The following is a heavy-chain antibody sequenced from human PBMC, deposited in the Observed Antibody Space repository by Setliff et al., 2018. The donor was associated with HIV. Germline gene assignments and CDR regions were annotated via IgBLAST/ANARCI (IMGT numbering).Heavy chain of an antibody. CDR1: GGSSSTYA. CDR3: AGPRGDEAFDI. V-gene: IGHV1-69*10. Sequence: AVKVSCKASGGSSSTYAINWVRQAPGQGLEWMGQIMPIIHFTNYAQKFQGRVTISADESTSTMYMELTSLRSEYTAVYYCAGPRGDEAFDIWGQGTMVTVSS. D-gene: IGHD3-10*01. J-gene: IGHJ3*02. CDR2: IMPIIHFT.